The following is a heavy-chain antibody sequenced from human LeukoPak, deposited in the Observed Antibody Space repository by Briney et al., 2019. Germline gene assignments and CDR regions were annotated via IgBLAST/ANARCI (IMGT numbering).Heavy chain of an antibody. CDR1: GYTFTSYY. D-gene: IGHD3-3*01. J-gene: IGHJ4*02. Sequence: ASVKVSCKASGYTFTSYYMHWVRQAPGQGLEWMGIINPSGGSTSYAQKFQGRVTMTRDTSTSTVYMELSSLRSEDTAVYYCARGPTTYDFWSGYSDYDYWGQGTLVTVSS. CDR3: ARGPTTYDFWSGYSDYDY. CDR2: INPSGGST. V-gene: IGHV1-46*01.